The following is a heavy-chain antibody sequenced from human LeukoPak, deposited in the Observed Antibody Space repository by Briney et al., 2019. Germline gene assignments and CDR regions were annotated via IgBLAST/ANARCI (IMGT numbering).Heavy chain of an antibody. V-gene: IGHV4-39*01. CDR3: ARQPISGDCSSTSCYEPFDY. CDR2: IYYSGST. Sequence: SETLSLTCTVSGGSISVSSYYWGWIRQPPGKGLGWIASIYYSGSTYYNPSLKSRVTISVDTSKNQFSLKLSSVTAADTAVYYCARQPISGDCSSTSCYEPFDYWGQGTLVTVSS. J-gene: IGHJ4*02. CDR1: GGSISVSSYY. D-gene: IGHD2-2*01.